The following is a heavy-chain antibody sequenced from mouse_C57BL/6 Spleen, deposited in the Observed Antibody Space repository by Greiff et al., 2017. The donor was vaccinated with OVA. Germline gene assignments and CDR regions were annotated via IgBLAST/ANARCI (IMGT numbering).Heavy chain of an antibody. CDR3: ARGGDSSGTLDY. J-gene: IGHJ2*01. D-gene: IGHD3-2*02. CDR2: IYPRSGNT. Sequence: VQLQESGAELARPGASVKLSCKASGYTFTSYGISWVKQRTGQGLEWIGEIYPRSGNTYYNEKFKGKATLTADKSSSTAYMELRSLTSEDSAVYFCARGGDSSGTLDYWGQGTTLTVSS. V-gene: IGHV1-81*01. CDR1: GYTFTSYG.